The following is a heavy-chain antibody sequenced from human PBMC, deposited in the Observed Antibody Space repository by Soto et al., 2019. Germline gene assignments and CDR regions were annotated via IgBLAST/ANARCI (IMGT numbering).Heavy chain of an antibody. CDR3: ARDLPIASAGTPLDP. D-gene: IGHD6-13*01. Sequence: FLTCTVSGGSISSYYWSWIRRPPGKGLEWIGYIYYSGTTNYNPSLKSRVTISVDTSKNQFSLKLSSVTAADTAVYYCARDLPIASAGTPLDPWGQGTLVTVSS. CDR2: IYYSGTT. CDR1: GGSISSYY. V-gene: IGHV4-59*12. J-gene: IGHJ5*02.